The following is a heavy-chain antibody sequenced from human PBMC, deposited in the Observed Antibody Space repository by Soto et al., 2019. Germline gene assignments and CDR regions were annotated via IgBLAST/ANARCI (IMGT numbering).Heavy chain of an antibody. Sequence: TLSLTCPVSGGYIRSGGYYWSWIRQHPGKGLEWIGYIYYSGSTYYNPSLKSRVTISVDTSKNQFSLKLSSVTAADTAVYYCASSHRGYSGYVGWFDPWGQGTLVTVSS. CDR3: ASSHRGYSGYVGWFDP. V-gene: IGHV4-31*03. D-gene: IGHD5-12*01. CDR1: GGYIRSGGYY. CDR2: IYYSGST. J-gene: IGHJ5*02.